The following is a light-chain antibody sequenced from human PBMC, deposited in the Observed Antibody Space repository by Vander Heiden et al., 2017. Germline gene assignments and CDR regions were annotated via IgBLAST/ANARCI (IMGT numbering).Light chain of an antibody. CDR3: MQAIQTPIT. J-gene: IGKJ5*01. Sequence: DIVLTQFPLSLPVTPGEPASIPCRSSQSVLHIHGYNFLAWYLQKPGQSPQLLISLGSDRASGVPDRFSGSGSGTDFTLNISRVETKDVGVYYCMQAIQTPITFGQGTRLEIK. V-gene: IGKV2-28*01. CDR1: QSVLHIHGYNF. CDR2: LGS.